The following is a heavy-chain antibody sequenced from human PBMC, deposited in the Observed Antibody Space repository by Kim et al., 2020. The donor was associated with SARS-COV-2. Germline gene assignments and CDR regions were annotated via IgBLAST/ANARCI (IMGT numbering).Heavy chain of an antibody. D-gene: IGHD3-16*01. CDR2: IWYDGSNK. J-gene: IGHJ4*02. CDR1: GFTFSNFG. Sequence: GGSLRLSCAASGFTFSNFGMHWVRQPPGKGLEWVAFIWYDGSNKFYADSVKGRFTISRDNSKNTLYLQMNSLRAEDTAVYYCARYGGYAYHDYWGQGTLVTVSS. V-gene: IGHV3-33*01. CDR3: ARYGGYAYHDY.